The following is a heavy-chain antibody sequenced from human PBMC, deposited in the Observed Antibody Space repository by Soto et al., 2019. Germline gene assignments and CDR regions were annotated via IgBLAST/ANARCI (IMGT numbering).Heavy chain of an antibody. Sequence: TLSLTCTVSGGSISNGGYYWNWVRQHPGKGLEWIGYIHYSGSTWYNPSLESRVTISVDTSKDQFSLKLRSVTAADTAVYYCARVRGSGSYAAYYFDSWGQGTLVTVSS. D-gene: IGHD3-10*01. V-gene: IGHV4-31*03. J-gene: IGHJ4*01. CDR2: IHYSGST. CDR3: ARVRGSGSYAAYYFDS. CDR1: GGSISNGGYY.